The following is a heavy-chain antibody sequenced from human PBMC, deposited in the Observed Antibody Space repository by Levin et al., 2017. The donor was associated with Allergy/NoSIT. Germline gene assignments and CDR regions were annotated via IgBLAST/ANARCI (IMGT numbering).Heavy chain of an antibody. CDR1: GFSFSGAA. V-gene: IGHV3-73*01. J-gene: IGHJ5*02. Sequence: GGSLRLSCAASGFSFSGAAMQWVRQASGKGLEWVGRIRTKAKSFATEYAESVKGRFTISRDDSKNAAYLQMTNLKTDDTAVYYCASSGLGNWFDPWGQGTLVTVSS. CDR3: ASSGLGNWFDP. D-gene: IGHD1-26*01. CDR2: IRTKAKSFAT.